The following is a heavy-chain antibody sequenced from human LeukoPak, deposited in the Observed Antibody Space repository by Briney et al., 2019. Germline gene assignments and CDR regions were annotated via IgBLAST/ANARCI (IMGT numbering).Heavy chain of an antibody. V-gene: IGHV4-34*01. CDR3: VRGKSSGSLDAFDL. J-gene: IGHJ3*01. D-gene: IGHD3-10*01. CDR2: INYFGVT. Sequence: SETLSLTCAVYGGSFSGYYWSWIRQPPEKVLEWIGEINYFGVTHYNPSLKSRVSMSVDTSKNQFSLNLTSVTAADTALYYCVRGKSSGSLDAFDLWGQGAMVSVSS. CDR1: GGSFSGYY.